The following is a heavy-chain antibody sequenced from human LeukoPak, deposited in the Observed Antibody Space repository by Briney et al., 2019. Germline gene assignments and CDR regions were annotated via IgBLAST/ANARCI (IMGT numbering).Heavy chain of an antibody. CDR1: GFSVSSNY. V-gene: IGHV3-74*01. CDR3: ARGNDYWSGYIDY. D-gene: IGHD3-3*01. CDR2: VKNDGSST. Sequence: GGSLRLSCAASGFSVSSNYMSWVRQAPGKGLVWVSHVKNDGSSTNYADSVRGRFTISRDNAKNTLYLQMNSLRAEDTAVYYCARGNDYWSGYIDYWGQGTLVTVSS. J-gene: IGHJ4*02.